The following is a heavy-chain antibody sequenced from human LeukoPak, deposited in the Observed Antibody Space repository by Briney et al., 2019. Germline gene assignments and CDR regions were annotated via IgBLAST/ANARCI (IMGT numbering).Heavy chain of an antibody. Sequence: PSETLSLTCAVYGGSFSGYYWSWIRQPPGKGLEWIGEINHSGSTNYNPSLKSRVTISVDTSKNQFSLKLSSVTAADTAVYYCARRRIAVAYYYYYYMDVWGKGTTVTVSS. V-gene: IGHV4-34*01. CDR3: ARRRIAVAYYYYYYMDV. CDR1: GGSFSGYY. J-gene: IGHJ6*03. CDR2: INHSGST. D-gene: IGHD6-19*01.